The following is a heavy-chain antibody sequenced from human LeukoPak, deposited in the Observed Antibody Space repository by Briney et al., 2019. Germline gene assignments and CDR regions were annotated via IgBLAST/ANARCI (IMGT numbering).Heavy chain of an antibody. CDR2: INHSGST. D-gene: IGHD1-1*01. Sequence: SETLSLTCTVSGGSVSSGTYYWSWIRQPPGKGLEWIGEINHSGSTNYNPSLKSRVTISVDTSKNQFSLKLSSVTAADTAVYYCARSRPLRQRGFDPWGQGTLVTVSS. J-gene: IGHJ5*02. CDR1: GGSVSSGTYY. CDR3: ARSRPLRQRGFDP. V-gene: IGHV4-39*07.